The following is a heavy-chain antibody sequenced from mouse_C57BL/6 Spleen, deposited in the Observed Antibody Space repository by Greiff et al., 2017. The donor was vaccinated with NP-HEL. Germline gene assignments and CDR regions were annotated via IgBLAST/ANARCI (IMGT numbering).Heavy chain of an antibody. D-gene: IGHD1-1*01. CDR3: ARKFTTVVATDYAMDY. J-gene: IGHJ4*01. CDR2: INPNYGTT. CDR1: GYSFTDYN. V-gene: IGHV1-39*01. Sequence: VQLKESGPELVKPGASVKISCKASGYSFTDYNMNWVKQSNGKSLEWIGVINPNYGTTSYNQKFKGKATLTVDQSSSTAYMQLNSLTSEDSAVYYCARKFTTVVATDYAMDYWGQGTSVTVSS.